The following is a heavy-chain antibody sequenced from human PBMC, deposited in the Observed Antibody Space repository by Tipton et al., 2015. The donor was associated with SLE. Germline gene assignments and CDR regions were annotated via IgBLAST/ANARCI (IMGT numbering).Heavy chain of an antibody. J-gene: IGHJ4*02. CDR3: ATAPRGAYGLWWSV. V-gene: IGHV4-59*01. CDR2: IYYSGST. D-gene: IGHD2-21*01. CDR1: GGSISDYY. Sequence: TLSLTCTVSGGSISDYYWSWIRQPPGKGLEWIGYIYYSGSTNYNPSLKSRVTISVDTSKNQFSLKLSSVTAADTAVYYCATAPRGAYGLWWSVWGQGTLVTVSS.